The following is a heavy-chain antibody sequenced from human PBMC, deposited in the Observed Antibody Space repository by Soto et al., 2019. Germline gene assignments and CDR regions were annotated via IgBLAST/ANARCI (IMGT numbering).Heavy chain of an antibody. J-gene: IGHJ4*02. V-gene: IGHV4-30-4*01. CDR2: IYYSGST. CDR1: GGSISSGDDY. Sequence: SETLSLTCTVSGGSISSGDDYWSWIRQPPGKGLEWIGYIYYSGSTYYNPSLKSRVTISVDTSKNQFSLKLSSVTAADTAVYYCTRNSIIEDSSGYDYWGQGTLVTVSS. CDR3: TRNSIIEDSSGYDY. D-gene: IGHD3-22*01.